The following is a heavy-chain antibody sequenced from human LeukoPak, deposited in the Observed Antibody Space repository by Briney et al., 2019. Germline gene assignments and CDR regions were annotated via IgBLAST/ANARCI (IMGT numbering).Heavy chain of an antibody. D-gene: IGHD6-19*01. CDR3: AGYSSGWYVHDY. Sequence: GASVKVSCKDSGYTFTNYDISWVRQAPGQGLEWMGWISVYNGNTNYAQKIQGRVTMTTDTSTSTAYMELRSLRSDDTAVYYCAGYSSGWYVHDYWGQGTLVTVSS. J-gene: IGHJ4*02. CDR2: ISVYNGNT. V-gene: IGHV1-18*01. CDR1: GYTFTNYD.